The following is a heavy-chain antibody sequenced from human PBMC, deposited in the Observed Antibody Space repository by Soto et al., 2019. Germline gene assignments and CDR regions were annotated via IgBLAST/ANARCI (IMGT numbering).Heavy chain of an antibody. CDR2: VYYTGST. CDR1: GASIRSTDYY. Sequence: SETLSLTCTVSGASIRSTDYYWSWIRQAPGKGLEWIGYVYYTGSTYYNPSRMSRLTISVDTSKNQFSLKLTSVTAAETAVYYCVRTARQGAVAPHWCDRWGQGTQVTVSS. D-gene: IGHD2-21*02. V-gene: IGHV4-30-4*01. J-gene: IGHJ5*02. CDR3: VRTARQGAVAPHWCDR.